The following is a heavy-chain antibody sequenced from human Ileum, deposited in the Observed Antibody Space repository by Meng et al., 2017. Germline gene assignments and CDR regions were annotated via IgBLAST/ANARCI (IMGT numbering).Heavy chain of an antibody. CDR1: GGSISSGGYY. CDR3: ARVRRGLGLRFDP. J-gene: IGHJ5*02. Sequence: QGQLQDSGPGLVKPSQTLSLTCTVSGGSISSGGYYWGWIRQHPGKGLEWIGYIFYSGSTYYNSSLKSRINISVDTSKNQFSLKVRSVTAADTAVYYCARVRRGLGLRFDPWGQGTLVTVSS. CDR2: IFYSGST. V-gene: IGHV4-31*03. D-gene: IGHD3/OR15-3a*01.